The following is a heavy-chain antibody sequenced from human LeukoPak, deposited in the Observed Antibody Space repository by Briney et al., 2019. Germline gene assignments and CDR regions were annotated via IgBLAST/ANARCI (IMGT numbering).Heavy chain of an antibody. CDR2: IYYSGST. J-gene: IGHJ4*02. D-gene: IGHD2-21*02. CDR3: ARVGTYCGGDCYFDY. CDR1: GGSISSYY. Sequence: SETLSLTCTVSGGSISSYYWSWIRQPPGKGLEWIGYIYYSGSTNYNPSLKSRVTISVDTSKNQFSLKLSSVTAADTAVYYCARVGTYCGGDCYFDYWGQGTLVTVSS. V-gene: IGHV4-59*08.